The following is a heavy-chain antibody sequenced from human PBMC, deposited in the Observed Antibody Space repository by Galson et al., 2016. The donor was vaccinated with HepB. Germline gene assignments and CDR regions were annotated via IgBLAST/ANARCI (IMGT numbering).Heavy chain of an antibody. CDR3: ARFIASPWNDYYYYGMDV. CDR2: IDWKGDDI. V-gene: IGHV3-9*01. J-gene: IGHJ6*04. D-gene: IGHD1-1*01. CDR1: GFSFNDYA. Sequence: SLRLSCAAPGFSFNDYAMHWLRQAPGKGLEWVSGIDWKGDDIAYADSVKGRFTISRDNSKNTLYLQMNSLRAEDTAVYYCARFIASPWNDYYYYGMDVWGKGTTVTVSS.